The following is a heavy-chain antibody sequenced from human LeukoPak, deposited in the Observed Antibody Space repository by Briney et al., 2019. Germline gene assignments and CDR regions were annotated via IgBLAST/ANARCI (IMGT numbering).Heavy chain of an antibody. CDR3: ARVGSSRERDY. CDR1: GFSFDDSG. D-gene: IGHD2-15*01. J-gene: IGHJ4*02. CDR2: VAWNGGGT. Sequence: PGGSLRLSFAASGFSFDDSGMSWVRQVPGKGLERVPGVAWNGGGTGYGDSVKGRFTISRDNAKNSLYLQMNSLRDEDTAVYYCARVGSSRERDYWGQGTLVTVSS. V-gene: IGHV3-20*03.